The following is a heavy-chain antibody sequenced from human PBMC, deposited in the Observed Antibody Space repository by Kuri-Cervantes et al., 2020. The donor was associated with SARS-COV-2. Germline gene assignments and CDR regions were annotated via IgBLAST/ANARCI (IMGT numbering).Heavy chain of an antibody. J-gene: IGHJ4*02. Sequence: GESLKISCAASGFALNTFPIHWVRQAPGKGLEWVAFISSDEPYTPIADSVKGRFSISRDLSKNTVFLQLNGLRSEDTAIYYCARAYASWEWEVLHYWGQGTLVTVSS. CDR3: ARAYASWEWEVLHY. V-gene: IGHV3-30*04. CDR1: GFALNTFP. CDR2: ISSDEPYT. D-gene: IGHD1-26*01.